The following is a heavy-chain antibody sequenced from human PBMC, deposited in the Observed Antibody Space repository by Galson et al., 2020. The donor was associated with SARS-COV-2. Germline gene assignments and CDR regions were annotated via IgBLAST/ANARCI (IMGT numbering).Heavy chain of an antibody. CDR2: IIPIFGTA. J-gene: IGHJ3*01. V-gene: IGHV1-69*05. D-gene: IGHD5-12*01. CDR1: GGTFSSYA. Sequence: ASVKVSCKASGGTFSSYAISWVRQAPGQGLEWMGGIIPIFGTANYAQKFQGRVTITTDESTSTAYMELSSLRSEDTAVYYCATLWDIVATSSWGQGTMVTVSS. CDR3: ATLWDIVATSS.